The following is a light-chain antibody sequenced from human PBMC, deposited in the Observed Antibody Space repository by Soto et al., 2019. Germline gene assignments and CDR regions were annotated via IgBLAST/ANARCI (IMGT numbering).Light chain of an antibody. J-gene: IGKJ1*01. Sequence: EIVLTQSPGTLSLSPGERATLSCRASQSVSNSLAWYQQKPGQAPRLLIYGASSRATGIPDRLSSSCSGKYFTLTISRLEPEDFAVYYCQQYGTFRTFGQGTKVEIK. CDR2: GAS. CDR3: QQYGTFRT. CDR1: QSVSNS. V-gene: IGKV3-20*01.